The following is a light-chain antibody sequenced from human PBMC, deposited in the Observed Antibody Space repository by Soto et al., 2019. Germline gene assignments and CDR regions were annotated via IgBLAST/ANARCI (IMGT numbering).Light chain of an antibody. V-gene: IGLV2-14*01. J-gene: IGLJ3*02. Sequence: QAVLTQPPSVSGAPGQTVTISCTGTSSDVGGYNYVSWYQKHPGKAPKLMISGVTNRPAGVSNRFSGSKSGNTASLTITGLQAEDEADYYCSSYTTSSTWVFGGGTKVTVL. CDR3: SSYTTSSTWV. CDR2: GVT. CDR1: SSDVGGYNY.